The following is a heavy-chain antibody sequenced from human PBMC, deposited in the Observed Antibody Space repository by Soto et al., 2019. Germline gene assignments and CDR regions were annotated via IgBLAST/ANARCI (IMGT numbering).Heavy chain of an antibody. J-gene: IGHJ6*02. CDR1: GFTFSSYG. CDR3: ARDMGATLYYYYYGMDV. D-gene: IGHD1-26*01. V-gene: IGHV3-33*01. CDR2: IWYDGSNK. Sequence: QVQLVESGGGVVQPGRSLRLSCAASGFTFSSYGMHWVRQAPGKGLEWVAVIWYDGSNKYYADSVKGRLTISRDTSKNTLYLQMNSLRAEDTAVYYCARDMGATLYYYYYGMDVWGQGTTVTVSS.